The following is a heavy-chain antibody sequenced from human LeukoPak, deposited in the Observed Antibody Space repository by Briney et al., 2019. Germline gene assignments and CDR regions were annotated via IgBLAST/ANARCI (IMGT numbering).Heavy chain of an antibody. CDR2: IYSNNGGT. CDR1: GYTFTGYY. Sequence: ASVNVSCTASGYTFTGYYIHWVRQAPGQGLEWMGWIYSNNGGTDYAQKFQGRVTMTRDTSISTAYMEVSRVRSDDTAVYYCARGFRTGDMTTFAHWGQGTLVTVSS. V-gene: IGHV1-2*02. D-gene: IGHD2-15*01. J-gene: IGHJ4*02. CDR3: ARGFRTGDMTTFAH.